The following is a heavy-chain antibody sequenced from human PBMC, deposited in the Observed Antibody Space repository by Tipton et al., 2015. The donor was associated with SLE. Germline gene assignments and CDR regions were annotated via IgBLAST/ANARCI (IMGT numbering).Heavy chain of an antibody. V-gene: IGHV4-59*08. D-gene: IGHD5-24*01. Sequence: TLSLTCTVSGGSISSYYWSWIRQPPGKGLEWIGHIYYSGSTNYNPSLKSRVTISVDTSKNQFSLKLTSVTAADTAIYYYARHGRIEMATVKGLFDPWGQGTLVIVSA. J-gene: IGHJ5*02. CDR1: GGSISSYY. CDR2: IYYSGST. CDR3: ARHGRIEMATVKGLFDP.